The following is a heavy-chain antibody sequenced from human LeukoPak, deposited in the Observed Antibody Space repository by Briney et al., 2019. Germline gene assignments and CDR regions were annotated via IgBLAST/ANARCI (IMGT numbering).Heavy chain of an antibody. V-gene: IGHV4-39*07. CDR2: IYYSGST. CDR1: GGSISSSSYY. CDR3: ARYVWGSYPTFEDY. D-gene: IGHD3-16*02. J-gene: IGHJ4*02. Sequence: SETLSLACTVSGGSISSSSYYWGWIRQPPGKGLEWIVSIYYSGSTYYNPSLESRVTLSVDTSKNQFSLKLSSVTAADTAVYYCARYVWGSYPTFEDYWGQGTLVTVSS.